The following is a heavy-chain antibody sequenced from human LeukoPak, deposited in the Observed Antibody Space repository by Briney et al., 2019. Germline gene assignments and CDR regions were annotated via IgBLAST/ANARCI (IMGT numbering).Heavy chain of an antibody. CDR2: IYYSGST. CDR1: GGSISSYY. CDR3: ARDLGCSGFDWAP. D-gene: IGHD5-12*01. V-gene: IGHV4-59*12. J-gene: IGHJ5*02. Sequence: PSETLSLTCTVSGGSISSYYWSWIRQPPGKGLEWIGYIYYSGSTNYNPSLKSRVTISVDTSKNQFSLKLSSVTAADTAVYYCARDLGCSGFDWAPWGQGTLVTVSP.